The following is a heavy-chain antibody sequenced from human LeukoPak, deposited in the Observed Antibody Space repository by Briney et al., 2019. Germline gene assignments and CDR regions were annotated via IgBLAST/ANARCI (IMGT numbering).Heavy chain of an antibody. Sequence: GGSLRLSCLASGFTFSSYGMHWVGQAPGQGLEWVAAISFDANRKHYADSVKGRFIISRDNSKHTLYLQMNSLRAEDPAVYYCAKEGDYYDSSGYFDYWGQGTLVTVSS. D-gene: IGHD3-22*01. CDR1: GFTFSSYG. CDR2: ISFDANRK. J-gene: IGHJ4*02. V-gene: IGHV3-30*18. CDR3: AKEGDYYDSSGYFDY.